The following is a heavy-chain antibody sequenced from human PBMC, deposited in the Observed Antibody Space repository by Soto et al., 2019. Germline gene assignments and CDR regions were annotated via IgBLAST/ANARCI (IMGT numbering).Heavy chain of an antibody. CDR3: AREFPYYVSSDSYLDY. D-gene: IGHD3-16*01. CDR1: GGSISSGHYP. J-gene: IGHJ4*02. Sequence: SETLSLTCAVSGGSISSGHYPWTWIRQPPGKGLEWIGYIYPGGNTYYSPSLKSRVTIALDTSKNQFSLHLNSVTPEDAAVYYCAREFPYYVSSDSYLDYWGQGALVTVSS. V-gene: IGHV4-30-2*01. CDR2: IYPGGNT.